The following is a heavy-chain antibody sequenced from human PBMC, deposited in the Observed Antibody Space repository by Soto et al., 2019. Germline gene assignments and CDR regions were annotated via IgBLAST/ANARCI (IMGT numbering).Heavy chain of an antibody. D-gene: IGHD3-10*01. CDR1: GFTFSSYG. J-gene: IGHJ4*02. CDR3: TTDGKEGYYGSVSASSAHDD. Sequence: GGSLRLSCAASGFTFSSYGMHWVRQAPGKGLEWVALISYDGSNKYYADSVKGRFTISRDDSKNTLYLQMNSLKTEDTAVYYCTTDGKEGYYGSVSASSAHDDWGQGARVTVAS. V-gene: IGHV3-30*03. CDR2: ISYDGSNK.